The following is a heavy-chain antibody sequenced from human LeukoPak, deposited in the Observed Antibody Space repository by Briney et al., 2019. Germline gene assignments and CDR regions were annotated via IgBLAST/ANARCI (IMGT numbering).Heavy chain of an antibody. Sequence: GRSLRLSCAASGFTFSSYAMHWVRQAPGKGLEWVAVISYDGSNKYYADSVKGRFTISRDNSKNTLYLQMNSLRAEGTAVYYCARDGHLGYCSGGSCYWGYFDYWGQGTLVTVSS. CDR1: GFTFSSYA. D-gene: IGHD2-15*01. V-gene: IGHV3-30-3*01. CDR2: ISYDGSNK. J-gene: IGHJ4*02. CDR3: ARDGHLGYCSGGSCYWGYFDY.